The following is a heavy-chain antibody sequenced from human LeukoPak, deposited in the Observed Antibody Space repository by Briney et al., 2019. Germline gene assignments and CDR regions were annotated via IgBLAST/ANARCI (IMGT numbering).Heavy chain of an antibody. CDR2: ISYDGSNK. J-gene: IGHJ4*02. Sequence: GGSLRLSCAASGFTVSSNYMSWVRQAPGKGLEWVAVISYDGSNKYYADSVKGRFTISRDNSKNTLYLQMNSLRAEDTAVYYCARDKAVVVVAATGGYFDYWGQGTLVTVSS. D-gene: IGHD2-15*01. CDR3: ARDKAVVVVAATGGYFDY. V-gene: IGHV3-30*03. CDR1: GFTVSSNY.